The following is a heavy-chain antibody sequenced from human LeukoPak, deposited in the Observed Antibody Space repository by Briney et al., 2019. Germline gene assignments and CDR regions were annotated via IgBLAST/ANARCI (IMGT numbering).Heavy chain of an antibody. CDR1: GFNVDDYA. D-gene: IGHD1-26*01. CDR2: ISGDGKTT. CDR3: AKGVRSGTYYNCFDS. Sequence: GGSLRLSCVASGFNVDDYALHWVRHAPGKGLEWISLISGDGKTTHYANSVKGRFTISRDNSENSPYLRMSSLRSEDTALYYCAKGVRSGTYYNCFDSWGQGTLVTVSS. J-gene: IGHJ5*01. V-gene: IGHV3-43*02.